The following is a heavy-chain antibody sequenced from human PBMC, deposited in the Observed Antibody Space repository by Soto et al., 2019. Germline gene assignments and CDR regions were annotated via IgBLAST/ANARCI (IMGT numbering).Heavy chain of an antibody. CDR1: GYPFTNYY. CDR3: ARLRTSVTTEDAFDI. D-gene: IGHD4-17*01. CDR2: IYPDDSTT. V-gene: IGHV5-51*01. Sequence: GESLKISCQGSGYPFTNYYIGWVRQMPGKGLERMGIIYPDDSTTRYGPSFQGQVTISVDKSIDTAFLQWGSLRASDTAMYYCARLRTSVTTEDAFDIWGPGTKVTVSS. J-gene: IGHJ3*02.